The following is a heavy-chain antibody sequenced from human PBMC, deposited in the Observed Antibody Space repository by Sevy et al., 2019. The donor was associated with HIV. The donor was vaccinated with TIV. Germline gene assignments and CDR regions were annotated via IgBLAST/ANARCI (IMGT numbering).Heavy chain of an antibody. Sequence: ASVKVSCKASGYTFTSYGISWVRQAPGQGLEWMGWISAYNGNTNYAQKLQGRVTMTTDTSTSTAYMELRSLRFDDTAVYYCARDREQLVRGAFDIWGQGTMVTVS. CDR2: ISAYNGNT. CDR1: GYTFTSYG. D-gene: IGHD6-6*01. V-gene: IGHV1-18*01. J-gene: IGHJ3*02. CDR3: ARDREQLVRGAFDI.